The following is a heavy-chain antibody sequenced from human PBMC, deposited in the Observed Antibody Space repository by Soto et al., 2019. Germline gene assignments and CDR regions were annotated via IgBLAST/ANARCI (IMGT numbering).Heavy chain of an antibody. J-gene: IGHJ4*02. Sequence: GGSLRLSCAASGFTFSRDWMTWVRQAPGKGLEWVANIKQDGSEKYYVDSVKGRFTISRDNAKNSLYLQMNSLRAEDTAVYYCARSLGEVPTFDYGGQGTLVTVSS. CDR2: IKQDGSEK. CDR1: GFTFSRDW. V-gene: IGHV3-7*01. D-gene: IGHD2-2*01. CDR3: ARSLGEVPTFDY.